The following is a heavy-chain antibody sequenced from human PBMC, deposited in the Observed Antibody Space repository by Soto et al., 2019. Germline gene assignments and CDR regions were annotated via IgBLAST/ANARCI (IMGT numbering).Heavy chain of an antibody. D-gene: IGHD2-2*02. CDR2: IIPILGIA. CDR1: GGTFSSYA. J-gene: IGHJ6*02. Sequence: ASVKVSCKASGGTFSSYAISWVRQAPGQGLEWMGRIIPILGIANYAQKFQGRVTITADKSTSTAYMELSRQKSEDTAVYYCARDGVCSSTSCYTQDFYYYYGMDVWGQGTTVTVSS. V-gene: IGHV1-69*04. CDR3: ARDGVCSSTSCYTQDFYYYYGMDV.